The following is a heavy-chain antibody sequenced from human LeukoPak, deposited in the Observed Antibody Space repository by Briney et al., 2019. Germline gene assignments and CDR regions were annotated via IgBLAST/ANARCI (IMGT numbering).Heavy chain of an antibody. D-gene: IGHD4-23*01. CDR3: ARDVSYYGGDWFDP. Sequence: TGGSLRLSCAASGFTFSNSAMSWVRQAPGKGLEWVSYINSAASTRYYADSVKGRFTISRDSAKNLLYLQKNSLRGEDTAVYYCARDVSYYGGDWFDPWGQGTLVTVPS. V-gene: IGHV3-48*04. CDR2: INSAASTR. CDR1: GFTFSNSA. J-gene: IGHJ5*02.